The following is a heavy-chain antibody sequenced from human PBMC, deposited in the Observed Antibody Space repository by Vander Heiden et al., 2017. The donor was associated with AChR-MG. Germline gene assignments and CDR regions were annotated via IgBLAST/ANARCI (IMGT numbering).Heavy chain of an antibody. CDR3: ASGLGP. CDR1: GFSFGGYW. V-gene: IGHV3-7*01. CDR2: IHQDGSEN. Sequence: EVQLVESGGGLVQPGGSLRLSCADSGFSFGGYWITWVRQAPGKWLEWVANIHQDGSENYYVDSVKCRFTISSANAKNSLFLQMNSLRAEDTAVYYCASGLGPWGQGTLVTVSS. J-gene: IGHJ5*02. D-gene: IGHD6-19*01.